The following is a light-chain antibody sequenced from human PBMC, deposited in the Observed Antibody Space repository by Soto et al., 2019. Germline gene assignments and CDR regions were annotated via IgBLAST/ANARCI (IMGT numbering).Light chain of an antibody. CDR2: EVS. Sequence: QSVLTQPASVSGSPGQSITISCTGTSSDVGGYNYVSWYQQHPGKAPKLLIYEVSNRPSGASNRFSGSKSGNTASLTISGLQAEDEADYYCSSYISSSSPYVFGTGTKVT. CDR3: SSYISSSSPYV. V-gene: IGLV2-14*01. CDR1: SSDVGGYNY. J-gene: IGLJ1*01.